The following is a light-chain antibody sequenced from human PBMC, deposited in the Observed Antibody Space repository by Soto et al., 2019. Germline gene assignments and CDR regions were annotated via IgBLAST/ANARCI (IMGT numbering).Light chain of an antibody. CDR1: SSDVGAYNY. CDR2: DVS. Sequence: QSVLTQPASVSGSPGQSITISCTGTSSDVGAYNYDSWYQQYPGEAPKVIIYDVSHRPAGVSNRFSGSKSGNTASLTISGLQTKDEADYYCSSYTSAPTYVFGTGTKVTVL. CDR3: SSYTSAPTYV. J-gene: IGLJ1*01. V-gene: IGLV2-14*01.